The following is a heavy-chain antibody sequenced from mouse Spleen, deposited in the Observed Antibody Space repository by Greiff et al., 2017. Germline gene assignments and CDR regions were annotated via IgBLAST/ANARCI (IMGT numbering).Heavy chain of an antibody. CDR2: INSTGGST. V-gene: IGHV5-6-3*01. CDR1: GFTFSSSG. J-gene: IGHJ4*01. CDR3: ARLLGREDAMDY. D-gene: IGHD4-1*01. Sequence: EVQRVESGGGLVQPGGSLKLSCAASGFTFSSSGMSWVRQTPDKRLELVATINSTGGSTYYPDSVKGRFTISRDNAKNTLYLQMSSLKSEDTAMYYCARLLGREDAMDYWGQGTSVTVSS.